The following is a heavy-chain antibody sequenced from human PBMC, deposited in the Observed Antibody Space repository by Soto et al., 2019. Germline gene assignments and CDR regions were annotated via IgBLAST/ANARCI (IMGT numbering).Heavy chain of an antibody. CDR1: GFGFDSYA. CDR2: IGSSGGAI. CDR3: AKALWFGESSHYFDY. V-gene: IGHV3-23*01. D-gene: IGHD3-10*01. J-gene: IGHJ4*02. Sequence: GGSLRLSCVGSGFGFDSYAMSWVRQAPGKGLEWVSGIGSSGGAIVYADSVRGRFTISRDNSRNALYLHMNSLRARDTAVYYCAKALWFGESSHYFDYWGQGTLVTVSS.